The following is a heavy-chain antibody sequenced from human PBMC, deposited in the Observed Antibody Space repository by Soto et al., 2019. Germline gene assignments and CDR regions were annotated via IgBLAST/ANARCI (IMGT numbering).Heavy chain of an antibody. Sequence: SETLSLTCVVYGGSFSGYYWSWIRQPPGKGLEWIGEINHSGSTNYNPSLKSRVTISVDTSKNQFSLKLSSVTAADTAVYYCARGYYDILTGYYTPGFDPWGQGTLVTVPS. CDR1: GGSFSGYY. D-gene: IGHD3-9*01. J-gene: IGHJ5*02. CDR2: INHSGST. CDR3: ARGYYDILTGYYTPGFDP. V-gene: IGHV4-34*01.